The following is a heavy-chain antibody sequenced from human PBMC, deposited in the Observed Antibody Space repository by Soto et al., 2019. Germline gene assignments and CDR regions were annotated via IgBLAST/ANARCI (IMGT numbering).Heavy chain of an antibody. Sequence: VASVKVSCKASGYTFTSYGISWVRQAPGQGLECMGCISAYNGNTNYAQKLQGRVTMTTDTSTSTAYMELRSLRSDDTAVYYCASETFIAAAGTFYWFDPWGQGTLVTVSS. CDR3: ASETFIAAAGTFYWFDP. CDR1: GYTFTSYG. D-gene: IGHD6-13*01. CDR2: ISAYNGNT. J-gene: IGHJ5*02. V-gene: IGHV1-18*01.